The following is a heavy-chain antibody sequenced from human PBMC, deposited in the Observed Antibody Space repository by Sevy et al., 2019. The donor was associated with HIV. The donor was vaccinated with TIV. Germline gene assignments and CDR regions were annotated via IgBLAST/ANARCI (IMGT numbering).Heavy chain of an antibody. CDR1: GFTFSNYD. CDR2: IRSRGDNQ. CDR3: SGESIDYNIPFEY. D-gene: IGHD1-20*01. V-gene: IGHV3-30*02. Sequence: GESLKISCAASGFTFSNYDMHWVRQTPGKGLEWVAVIRSRGDNQYYADSVKGRFTVSRDNSKNTLYLMMNSLRGEDTAVYYCSGESIDYNIPFEYWGQGTLVTVSS. J-gene: IGHJ4*02.